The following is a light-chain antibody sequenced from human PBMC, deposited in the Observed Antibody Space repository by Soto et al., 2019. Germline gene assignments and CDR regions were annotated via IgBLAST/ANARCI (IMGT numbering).Light chain of an antibody. Sequence: EIVLTQSPGTLSLSPGERATLSCRASHSVSSSYLAWYQQKPGQAPRLLIYGASSRATGIPDRFSGSGSGTDFTLTNSRLEPEDFAVYYCQQYGSSPPITFGQGTRLEIK. CDR2: GAS. CDR1: HSVSSSY. V-gene: IGKV3-20*01. J-gene: IGKJ5*01. CDR3: QQYGSSPPIT.